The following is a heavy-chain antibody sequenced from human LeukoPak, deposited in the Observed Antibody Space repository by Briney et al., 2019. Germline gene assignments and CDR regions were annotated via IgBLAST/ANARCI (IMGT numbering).Heavy chain of an antibody. Sequence: SETLSLTCTVSGGSVSSNIYYWNWIRQPPGKGLEWIGYIYYSGSTNYNPSLKSRVTISVDTSKNQFSLKLTSLTAADTAVYYCARYYYDSGSYGWFDPWGQGTLVTVSS. J-gene: IGHJ5*02. CDR2: IYYSGST. CDR1: GGSVSSNIYY. CDR3: ARYYYDSGSYGWFDP. D-gene: IGHD3-10*01. V-gene: IGHV4-61*01.